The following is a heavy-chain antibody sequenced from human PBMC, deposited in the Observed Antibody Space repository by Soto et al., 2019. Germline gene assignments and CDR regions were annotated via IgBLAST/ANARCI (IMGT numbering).Heavy chain of an antibody. CDR1: GYTFPSYV. CDR2: ISGNTRNT. D-gene: IGHD3-22*01. Sequence: ASVKVSCKSSGYTFPSYVISWVRQAPGQGLEGIGRISGNTRNTNYAQKLQGRFTMTTDTSTRTAYMELRSLRSDDTAVYYCARDLPLSSGPDAFDTWGQGTMVTLSS. CDR3: ARDLPLSSGPDAFDT. V-gene: IGHV1-18*01. J-gene: IGHJ3*02.